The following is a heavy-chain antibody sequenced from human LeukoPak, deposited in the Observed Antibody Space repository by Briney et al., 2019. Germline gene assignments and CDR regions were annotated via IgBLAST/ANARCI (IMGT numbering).Heavy chain of an antibody. CDR3: AKSYFDYSTYYSYYFNL. D-gene: IGHD4-11*01. J-gene: IGHJ4*02. CDR1: GGSISGGY. V-gene: IGHV4-4*09. Sequence: SETLSLTCTVSGGSISGGYWSWIRQPPGRGLEWIGYVYTSGSTNYNPSLKSRVTISVDTSKGQFALKLSSVTAADTAVYYCAKSYFDYSTYYSYYFNLWGQGALVTVSS. CDR2: VYTSGST.